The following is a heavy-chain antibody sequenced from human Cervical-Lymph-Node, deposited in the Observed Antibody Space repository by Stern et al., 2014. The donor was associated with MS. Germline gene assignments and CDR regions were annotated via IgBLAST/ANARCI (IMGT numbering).Heavy chain of an antibody. J-gene: IGHJ1*01. CDR1: GFNFSNSG. CDR2: ISYDGGEK. CDR3: SKQGL. V-gene: IGHV3-30*18. Sequence: VQLLESGGGVVQPGTSLRLSCVGSGFNFSNSGISWVRQAPGKGLEWVAAISYDGGEKFYLDSVKGRFTVSRDNSTSTSYLQLNGLRNNDTAVYFCSKQGLWGQGTLVTVSS.